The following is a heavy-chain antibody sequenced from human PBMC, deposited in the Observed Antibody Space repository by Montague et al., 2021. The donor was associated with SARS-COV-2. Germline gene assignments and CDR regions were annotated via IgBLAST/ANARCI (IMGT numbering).Heavy chain of an antibody. CDR3: ARPQNRGGERWLRAPMY. J-gene: IGHJ4*02. Sequence: SETLSLTCTVSGGSISTYCWNWIRQSPRKGLQWIGYVRSGGDTDYNPSLRSRVTISVDTSKNQVSLKLTSLTGDDTAVYYCARPQNRGGERWLRAPMYWGRGISVTVSS. CDR1: GGSISTYC. V-gene: IGHV4-59*08. D-gene: IGHD5-24*01. CDR2: VRSGGDT.